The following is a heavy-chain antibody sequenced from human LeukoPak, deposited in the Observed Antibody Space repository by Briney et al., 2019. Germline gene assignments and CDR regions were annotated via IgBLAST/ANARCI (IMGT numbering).Heavy chain of an antibody. Sequence: SETLSLTCTVSGGSISSYYWSWIRQPPGKGLEWIGYIYYSGSTNYNPSLKSRVTISVDTSKNQFSLKLSSVTAADTAVYYCARGSGVWFGESYTSLDYWGQGTLVTVSS. D-gene: IGHD3-10*01. CDR3: ARGSGVWFGESYTSLDY. V-gene: IGHV4-59*01. CDR2: IYYSGST. J-gene: IGHJ4*02. CDR1: GGSISSYY.